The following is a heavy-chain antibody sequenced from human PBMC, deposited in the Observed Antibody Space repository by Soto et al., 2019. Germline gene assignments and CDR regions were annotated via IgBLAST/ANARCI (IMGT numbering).Heavy chain of an antibody. CDR1: GGTFSSYT. CDR2: IIPILGIA. V-gene: IGHV1-69*08. D-gene: IGHD3-16*01. Sequence: QVQLVQSGAEVKKPGSSVKVSCKASGGTFSSYTISWVRQAPGQGLEWMGRIIPILGIANYAQKFQGRVTTTADKPTSTAYMELSSLRSEDTAVYYCARDVSDLSWFGPWGQGTLVTVAS. CDR3: ARDVSDLSWFGP. J-gene: IGHJ5*02.